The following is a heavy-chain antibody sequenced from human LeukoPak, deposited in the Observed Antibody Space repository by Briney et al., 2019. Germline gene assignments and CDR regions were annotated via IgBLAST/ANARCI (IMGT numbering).Heavy chain of an antibody. J-gene: IGHJ4*02. CDR2: IYYSGST. D-gene: IGHD4-17*01. V-gene: IGHV4-39*07. CDR3: AREPRGGLRYYFDY. Sequence: PSETLSLTCTVSGGSISSSSYYWGWIRQPPGKGLEWIGSIYYSGSTYYNPSLKSRVTISVDTSKNQFSLKLSSVTAADTAVYYCAREPRGGLRYYFDYWGQGTLVTVSS. CDR1: GGSISSSSYY.